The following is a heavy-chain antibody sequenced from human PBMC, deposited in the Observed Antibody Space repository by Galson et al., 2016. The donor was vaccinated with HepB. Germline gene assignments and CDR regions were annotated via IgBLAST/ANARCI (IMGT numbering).Heavy chain of an antibody. Sequence: SVKVSCKASGYIFTNYGITWVRQAPGQGLEWMGWISVYNGNTNYAQKLQGRVTMTTDTSTSTAYMELRSLRSDDTAMYFCARFFYYGSGSHGGRWFDPWGQGTLVTVSS. J-gene: IGHJ5*02. V-gene: IGHV1-18*01. CDR1: GYIFTNYG. CDR3: ARFFYYGSGSHGGRWFDP. D-gene: IGHD3-10*01. CDR2: ISVYNGNT.